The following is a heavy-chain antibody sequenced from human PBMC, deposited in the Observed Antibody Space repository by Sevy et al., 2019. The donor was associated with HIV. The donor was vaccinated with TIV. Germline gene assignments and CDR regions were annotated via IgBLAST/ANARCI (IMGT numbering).Heavy chain of an antibody. V-gene: IGHV4-59*13. CDR2: IYYSGST. D-gene: IGHD3-3*01. CDR1: GGSISSYY. CDR3: ARGLRFLGAFDY. Sequence: SETLSLTCTVSGGSISSYYWSWIRQPPGKGLEWIGYIYYSGSTNYNPSLKSRVTISVDTSKNQFSLKLSSVTAADTAAYYCARGLRFLGAFDYWGQGTLVTVSS. J-gene: IGHJ4*02.